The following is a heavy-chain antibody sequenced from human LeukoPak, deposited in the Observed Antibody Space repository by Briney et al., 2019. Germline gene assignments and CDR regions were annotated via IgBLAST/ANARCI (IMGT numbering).Heavy chain of an antibody. D-gene: IGHD5-12*01. CDR2: IWYDGSNK. V-gene: IGHV3-33*01. CDR1: GFTFSSYG. J-gene: IGHJ4*02. CDR3: ARDASVFRGYGYLDY. Sequence: GRSLRLSCAASGFTFSSYGMHWVRQAPGKGLEWVAVIWYDGSNKYYADSVKGRFTISRDNSKNMLYLQMNSLRAEDTAVYYCARDASVFRGYGYLDYWGQGTLVTVSS.